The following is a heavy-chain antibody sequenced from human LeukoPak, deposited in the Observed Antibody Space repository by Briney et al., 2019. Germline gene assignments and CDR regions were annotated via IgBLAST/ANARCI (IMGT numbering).Heavy chain of an antibody. CDR1: GFTFSSYS. V-gene: IGHV3-48*01. J-gene: IGHJ6*03. CDR3: ARGFYYGSGSYPSNYYMDV. CDR2: ISSSSSTI. D-gene: IGHD3-10*01. Sequence: GGSLRLSCAASGFTFSSYSMNWVRQAPGKGLEWVSYISSSSSTIYYADSVKGRFTISRDNAKNPLYLQMNSLRAEDTAVYYCARGFYYGSGSYPSNYYMDVWGKGTTVTVS.